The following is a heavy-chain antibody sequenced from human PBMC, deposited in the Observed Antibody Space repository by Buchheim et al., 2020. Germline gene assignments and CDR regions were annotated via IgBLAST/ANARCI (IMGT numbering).Heavy chain of an antibody. Sequence: EVQLLESGGGLVQPGGSLRLSCAASGFTFSNFGMSWVRQVPGGGLAWVSGIGISGANTYYTDSVRGRFTISRDNSRNTVYLERNNLRGEDTALYYWSKQEDPFDTWGQGTL. CDR2: IGISGANT. D-gene: IGHD2-15*01. CDR1: GFTFSNFG. CDR3: SKQEDPFDT. V-gene: IGHV3-23*01. J-gene: IGHJ4*02.